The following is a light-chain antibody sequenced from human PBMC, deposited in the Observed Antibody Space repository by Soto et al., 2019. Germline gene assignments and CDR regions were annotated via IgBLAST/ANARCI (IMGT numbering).Light chain of an antibody. Sequence: QSVLTQPASVSGSPGQSITISCTGTSSDVGSYNLVSWYQQHPGKAPKVIICEGSKRPSGVSNRFSGSKSGNTASLTISGLQDEDEADYYCCSYAGSTTLYVFGTGTKLTVL. CDR3: CSYAGSTTLYV. J-gene: IGLJ1*01. CDR1: SSDVGSYNL. V-gene: IGLV2-23*01. CDR2: EGS.